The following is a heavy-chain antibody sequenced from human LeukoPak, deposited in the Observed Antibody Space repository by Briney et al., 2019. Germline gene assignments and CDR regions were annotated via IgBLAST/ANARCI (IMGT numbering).Heavy chain of an antibody. J-gene: IGHJ6*03. CDR1: GGSFSGHY. D-gene: IGHD5-24*01. CDR3: ASRGGYKFRFTDYYYYYLDV. Sequence: SETLSLTCAVYGGSFSGHYWSWIRQPPGKGLEWVGEINHSGNTNYNPSLKSRVTISVDTSKNQFSLKLSSVTAADTAVYYCASRGGYKFRFTDYYYYYLDVWGNGTTVTVSS. V-gene: IGHV4-34*01. CDR2: INHSGNT.